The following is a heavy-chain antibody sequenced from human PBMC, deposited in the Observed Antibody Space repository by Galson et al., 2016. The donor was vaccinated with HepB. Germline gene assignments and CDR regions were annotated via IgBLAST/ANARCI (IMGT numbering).Heavy chain of an antibody. J-gene: IGHJ4*02. D-gene: IGHD3-3*01. CDR3: ARAEWRHENYFDH. CDR2: ISSSDTI. V-gene: IGHV3-48*04. Sequence: SLRLSCAASGFTFVTYTMNWVRQAPGKGLEWLSYISSSDTIFYADSVRGRFTISRDNAKNSLYLEMSDLTAEDTGVYYCARAEWRHENYFDHWGQGTLVTVSS. CDR1: GFTFVTYT.